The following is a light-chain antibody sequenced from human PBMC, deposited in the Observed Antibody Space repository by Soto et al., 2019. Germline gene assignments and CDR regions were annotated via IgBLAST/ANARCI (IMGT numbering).Light chain of an antibody. CDR2: YDD. CDR1: SSNIGNNA. J-gene: IGLJ3*02. Sequence: QLVLTQPPSVSEAPRQRGAISCSGSSSNIGNNAVNWYQQLPGKAPKLLIYYDDLLPSGVSDRFSGSKSGTSASLAISGLQSEDEADYYCASWDDSLNGWVFGGGTKLTVL. CDR3: ASWDDSLNGWV. V-gene: IGLV1-36*01.